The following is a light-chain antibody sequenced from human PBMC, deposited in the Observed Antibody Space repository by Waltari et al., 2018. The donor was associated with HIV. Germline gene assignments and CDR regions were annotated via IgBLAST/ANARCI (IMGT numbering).Light chain of an antibody. CDR3: GTWDNRRSVGV. J-gene: IGLJ3*02. Sequence: QSVLTQPPSMSAAPGQRVTISCSGSASNFGSDFVSWYQHVPGTAPKLLIYDNTKRPSGISDRCSGSKSGTSATLAITGLQTGDEAVYYCGTWDNRRSVGVFGGGTRLTVL. CDR1: ASNFGSDF. V-gene: IGLV1-51*01. CDR2: DNT.